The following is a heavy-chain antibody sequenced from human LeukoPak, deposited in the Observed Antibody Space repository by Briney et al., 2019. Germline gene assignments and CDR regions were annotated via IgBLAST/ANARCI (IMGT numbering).Heavy chain of an antibody. J-gene: IGHJ6*02. V-gene: IGHV1-69*13. CDR3: ARSGVAVAGTPYYYGMDV. D-gene: IGHD6-19*01. Sequence: SVKVSCKASGGTFSSYAISWVRQAPGQGLEWMGGIIPIFGTANYAQKFQGRVTITADESTSTAYMELSSLRSEDTAVYYCARSGVAVAGTPYYYGMDVWGQGTTVTVSS. CDR2: IIPIFGTA. CDR1: GGTFSSYA.